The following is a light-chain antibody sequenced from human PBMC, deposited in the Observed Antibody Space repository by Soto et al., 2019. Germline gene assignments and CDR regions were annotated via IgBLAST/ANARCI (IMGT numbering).Light chain of an antibody. CDR3: AAWDGSLNHIL. CDR2: SDN. Sequence: QSVLTQPHSASGTPGQRVTISCSGSRSNMGTNTVNWYQQLPSSAPKLLIYSDNQRPSGVPDRFSGSKSGTSASLAITGLQSEDEADYYCAAWDGSLNHILFGGGTELTVL. V-gene: IGLV1-44*01. J-gene: IGLJ2*01. CDR1: RSNMGTNT.